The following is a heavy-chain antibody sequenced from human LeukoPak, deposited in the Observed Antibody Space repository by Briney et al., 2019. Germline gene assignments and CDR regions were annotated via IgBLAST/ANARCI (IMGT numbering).Heavy chain of an antibody. Sequence: GGSLRLSCAASGFMFSSYWMSWVRQAPGKGLEWVANIKQDRSEKYYVDSVKGRFTVSRDNARNSLYLQMNSLSPEDTAVYYCARGLSGYSSSLGYWGQGTLVTVSS. CDR3: ARGLSGYSSSLGY. D-gene: IGHD6-6*01. V-gene: IGHV3-7*01. J-gene: IGHJ4*02. CDR1: GFMFSSYW. CDR2: IKQDRSEK.